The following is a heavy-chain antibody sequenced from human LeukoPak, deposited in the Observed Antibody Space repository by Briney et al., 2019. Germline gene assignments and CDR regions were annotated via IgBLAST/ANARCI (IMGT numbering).Heavy chain of an antibody. CDR2: IYYSGST. CDR3: ASSRGDFWSGYHPSYYYMDV. J-gene: IGHJ6*03. CDR1: GGSISSYY. V-gene: IGHV4-59*01. D-gene: IGHD3-3*01. Sequence: KPSETLSLTCTVSGGSISSYYWSWIRQPPGKGLEWIGYIYYSGSTNYNPSLKSRVTISVDTSKNQFSLKLSSVTAADTAVYYCASSRGDFWSGYHPSYYYMDVWGKGTTVTVSS.